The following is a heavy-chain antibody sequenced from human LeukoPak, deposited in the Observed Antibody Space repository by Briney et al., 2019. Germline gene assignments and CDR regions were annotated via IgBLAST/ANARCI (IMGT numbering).Heavy chain of an antibody. V-gene: IGHV1-24*01. Sequence: GASVTVSCRVSGYTLTELSMHWVRQAPGKGLEWMGGFDPEDGETIYAQKFQGRVTMTEDTSTDTAYMELSSLRSEDTAVYYCATAVATNQDYFDYWGQGTLVTVSS. CDR3: ATAVATNQDYFDY. CDR2: FDPEDGET. D-gene: IGHD5-12*01. J-gene: IGHJ4*02. CDR1: GYTLTELS.